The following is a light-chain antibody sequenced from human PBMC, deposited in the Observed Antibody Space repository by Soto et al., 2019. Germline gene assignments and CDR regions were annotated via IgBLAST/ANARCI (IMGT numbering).Light chain of an antibody. V-gene: IGLV2-14*01. J-gene: IGLJ2*01. CDR2: DVS. CDR3: SSYTSSSTVV. CDR1: SSDVGGYNY. Sequence: QSALTQPASVSGYPGQSITISCTGTSSDVGGYNYVSWYQQHPGKAPKLMIYDVSNRPSGVSNRFSGSKSGNTASLTISGLQSEEEADYYCSSYTSSSTVVFGGGTKLTVL.